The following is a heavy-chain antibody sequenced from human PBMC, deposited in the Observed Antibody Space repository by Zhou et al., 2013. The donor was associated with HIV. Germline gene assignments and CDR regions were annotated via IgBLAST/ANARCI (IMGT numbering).Heavy chain of an antibody. V-gene: IGHV1-69*05. CDR1: GGTFSSYA. Sequence: QVQLVQSGAEVKKPGSSVKVSCKASGGTFSSYAISWVRQAPGQGLEWMGGIIPIFGTANYAQKFQGRVTITTDESTSTAYMELSSLRSEDTAVYYCARGGTVTTLYYYYYMDVWGQRGPRSPSP. CDR2: IIPIFGTA. D-gene: IGHD4-4*01. CDR3: ARGGTVTTLYYYYYMDV. J-gene: IGHJ6*03.